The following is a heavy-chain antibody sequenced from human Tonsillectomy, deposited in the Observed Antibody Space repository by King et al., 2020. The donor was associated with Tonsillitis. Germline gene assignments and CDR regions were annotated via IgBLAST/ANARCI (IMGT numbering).Heavy chain of an antibody. V-gene: IGHV1-69*09. CDR2: IIPIIGVG. J-gene: IGHJ4*02. CDR3: ARGLYDSSGFTLGY. Sequence: VQLVQSGAEVKKPGSSVKVSCKASGGTFSSHAISWVRQAPGQGLEWMGRIIPIIGVGNYAQKFRGRVTMTADKSTSTAYMELGSLTSEDTAVYYCARGLYDSSGFTLGYWGQGTLVTVSS. D-gene: IGHD3-22*01. CDR1: GGTFSSHA.